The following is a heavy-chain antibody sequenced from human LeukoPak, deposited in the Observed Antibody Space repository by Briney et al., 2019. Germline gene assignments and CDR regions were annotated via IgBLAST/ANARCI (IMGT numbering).Heavy chain of an antibody. CDR1: GFTVSSYS. J-gene: IGHJ4*02. V-gene: IGHV3-48*01. D-gene: IGHD5-18*01. Sequence: GGSLRLSCADSGFTVSSYSMNWVRQAPGKGLEWVSYISSSSSTIYYADSVKGRFTISRDNAKNSLYLQMNSLRAEDTAVYYCARGEYSYGYHYWGQGTLVTVSS. CDR3: ARGEYSYGYHY. CDR2: ISSSSSTI.